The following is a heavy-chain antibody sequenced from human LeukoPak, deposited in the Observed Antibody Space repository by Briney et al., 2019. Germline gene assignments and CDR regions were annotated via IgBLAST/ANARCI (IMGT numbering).Heavy chain of an antibody. Sequence: GASVKVSCKASGYTFTSYGISWVRQAPGQGLEWMGWISAYSGNTNYAQKPQGRVTMTTDTSTSTAYMELRSLRSDDTAVYYCARDQVYDSTSFDIWGQGTMVTVSS. CDR2: ISAYSGNT. V-gene: IGHV1-18*01. D-gene: IGHD3-22*01. CDR3: ARDQVYDSTSFDI. CDR1: GYTFTSYG. J-gene: IGHJ3*02.